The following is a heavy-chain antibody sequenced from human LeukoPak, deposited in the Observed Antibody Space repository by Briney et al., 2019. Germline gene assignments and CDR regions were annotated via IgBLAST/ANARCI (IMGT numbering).Heavy chain of an antibody. CDR2: IYYSGST. Sequence: ETLSLTCTVSGGSISSYYWSWIRQPPGKGLEWIGYIYYSGSTNYNPSLKSRVTISVDMSKNQFSLKLSSVTAADTAVYYCARDLGGLESDVWGKGTTVTVSS. CDR1: GGSISSYY. CDR3: ARDLGGLESDV. V-gene: IGHV4-59*01. J-gene: IGHJ6*04. D-gene: IGHD3-3*01.